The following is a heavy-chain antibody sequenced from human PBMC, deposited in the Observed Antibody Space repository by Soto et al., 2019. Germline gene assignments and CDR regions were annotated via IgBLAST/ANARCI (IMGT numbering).Heavy chain of an antibody. CDR1: GFTFSSYW. CDR2: INSDGRRT. V-gene: IGHV3-74*01. CDR3: ARDHYYDSTDY. Sequence: PGGSLRLSCAASGFTFSSYWMHWVRQAPGKGLVWVSRINSDGRRTSYADSVKGRFTISRDNAKNTLYLQMNSLRAEDTAVYYCARDHYYDSTDYWGQGTLVTISS. J-gene: IGHJ4*02. D-gene: IGHD3-22*01.